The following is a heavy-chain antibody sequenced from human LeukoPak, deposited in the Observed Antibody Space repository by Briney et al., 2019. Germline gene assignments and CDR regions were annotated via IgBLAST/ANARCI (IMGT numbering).Heavy chain of an antibody. CDR3: ARQSSGYYYGWFDP. V-gene: IGHV4-39*01. J-gene: IGHJ5*02. CDR1: GGSILDSTYY. D-gene: IGHD3-22*01. CDR2: IFYTGNT. Sequence: SETLSLTCTVSGGSILDSTYYWAWIRQPPGKGLEWIATIFYTGNTHYNPSPKSRATMSVDTVKNQFSLNLNSVTAADTAVYYCARQSSGYYYGWFDPWGQGTLVTVSS.